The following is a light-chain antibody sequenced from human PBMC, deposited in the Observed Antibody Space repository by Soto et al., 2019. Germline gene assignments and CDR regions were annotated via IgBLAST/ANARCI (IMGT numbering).Light chain of an antibody. CDR2: GAS. CDR3: QQHHNWPPLT. J-gene: IGKJ4*01. CDR1: QSININ. Sequence: EIVMTQAPATLSVSPGERVTLSCRASQSININLAWYQQRPGQAPRVLIYGASSRASGIPDRFSGSGTGTDFTITISRLEQDDFALYYYQQHHNWPPLTLGGWTRVEIK. V-gene: IGKV3D-15*01.